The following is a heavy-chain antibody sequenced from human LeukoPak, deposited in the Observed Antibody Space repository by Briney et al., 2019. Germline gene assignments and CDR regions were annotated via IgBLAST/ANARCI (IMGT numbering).Heavy chain of an antibody. CDR1: GFTFTNYD. Sequence: GGSLRLSCAASGFTFTNYDMHWVRQAPGKGLEWVALIRYDGSDKYYTDSVKGRFIISRDNSKNTLYLQMNSLRAEDTAVYYCAKDRSYEFWGQGSLVTVSS. CDR2: IRYDGSDK. D-gene: IGHD3-22*01. J-gene: IGHJ4*02. V-gene: IGHV3-30*02. CDR3: AKDRSYEF.